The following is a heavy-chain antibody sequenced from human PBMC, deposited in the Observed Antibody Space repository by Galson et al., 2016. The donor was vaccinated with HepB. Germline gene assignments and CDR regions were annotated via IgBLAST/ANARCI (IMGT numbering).Heavy chain of an antibody. D-gene: IGHD2-2*01. CDR3: AKDHYCTTTNCYSHFAF. V-gene: IGHV3-30*18. CDR2: ISSDGSSQ. CDR1: GFTFSTYW. J-gene: IGHJ4*02. Sequence: SLRLSCAASGFTFSTYWMRWVRQAPGKGLEWVAIISSDGSSQYYADSVKGRFTISRDNSRNTLHLQMTSLRAEDTAVYYCAKDHYCTTTNCYSHFAFRGQGTLVTVSS.